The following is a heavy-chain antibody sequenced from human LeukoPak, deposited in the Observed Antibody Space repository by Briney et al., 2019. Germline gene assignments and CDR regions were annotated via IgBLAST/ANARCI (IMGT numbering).Heavy chain of an antibody. V-gene: IGHV4-39*07. J-gene: IGHJ5*02. CDR1: GGSISSSSYY. CDR2: THNSGTT. CDR3: ARSRGGFGDYGSWFDP. D-gene: IGHD4-17*01. Sequence: SETLSLTCTVSGGSISSSSYYWGWIRQPPGKGLEWIGFTHNSGTTNYNPSLKSRVTMSLDTSKNQFSLQLSSVTAADTAFYFCARSRGGFGDYGSWFDPWGQGTLVTVSS.